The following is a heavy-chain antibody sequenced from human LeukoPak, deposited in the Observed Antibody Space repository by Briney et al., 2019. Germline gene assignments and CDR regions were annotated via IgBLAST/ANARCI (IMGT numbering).Heavy chain of an antibody. V-gene: IGHV3-7*05. D-gene: IGHD3-3*01. CDR1: GFTFSSYW. Sequence: SGGSLRLSCAASGFTFSSYWMTWVRQAPGKGLEWVATIKQDGSEKYYVDSVKGRFTVSRDNAKNSLYLQMNSPRGEDTALYYCARDRHDFWSGYYLRNGMDVWGQGTTVTVSS. CDR3: ARDRHDFWSGYYLRNGMDV. CDR2: IKQDGSEK. J-gene: IGHJ6*02.